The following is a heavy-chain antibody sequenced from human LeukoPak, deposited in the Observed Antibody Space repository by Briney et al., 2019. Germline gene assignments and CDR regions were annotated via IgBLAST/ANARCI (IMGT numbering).Heavy chain of an antibody. CDR2: INGDGRNI. J-gene: IGHJ4*02. D-gene: IGHD6-13*01. CDR1: GFTFSSYW. Sequence: GGSLRLSCVASGFTFSSYWMHWVRQDPRKGLVWVSRINGDGRNINYADSVRGRFTISRDNAKNTLYLQMNSLRAEDTAVYYCARDATGYSSSWYDYWGQGTLVTVSS. V-gene: IGHV3-74*01. CDR3: ARDATGYSSSWYDY.